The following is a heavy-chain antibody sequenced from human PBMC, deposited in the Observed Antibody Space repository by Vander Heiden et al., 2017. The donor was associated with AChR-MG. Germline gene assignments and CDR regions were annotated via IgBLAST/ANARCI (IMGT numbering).Heavy chain of an antibody. CDR3: ARGVSSYYGMDV. CDR2: TSSDVYTT. D-gene: IGHD2-21*01. J-gene: IGHJ6*02. V-gene: IGHV3-74*01. CDR1: GFTLRSYW. Sequence: EVQLVESGGGLVQPGGSLRLSCAASGFTLRSYWVHWVRQVPGKGLEWVSRTSSDVYTTTCAASVKGRFIISRDNAKNTLYLQMNSLRPEDTAVYYCARGVSSYYGMDVWGQGTTVTVS.